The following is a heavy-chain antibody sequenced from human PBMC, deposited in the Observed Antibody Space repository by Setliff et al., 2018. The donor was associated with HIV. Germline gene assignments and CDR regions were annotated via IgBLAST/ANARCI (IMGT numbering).Heavy chain of an antibody. CDR1: GYSINSVFS. Sequence: SETLSLTCAASGYSINSVFSRAWIRQPPGQGPQWIGSTYQSGSIYYNPSLQSRVTISVDSSKNQFSLNLFSVTAADTAVYYCARPRRVRSRAWYWFDIWGQGTLVTVSS. J-gene: IGHJ5*02. CDR2: TYQSGSI. D-gene: IGHD6-19*01. CDR3: ARPRRVRSRAWYWFDI. V-gene: IGHV4-38-2*01.